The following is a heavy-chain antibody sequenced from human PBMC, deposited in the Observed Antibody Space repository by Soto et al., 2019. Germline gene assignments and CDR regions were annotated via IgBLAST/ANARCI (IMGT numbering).Heavy chain of an antibody. CDR2: ISTSGGRP. CDR3: AKDPDRYDYVWGTYRYIDH. Sequence: EVQLLESGGGLVQPGGSLRLSCTASGITFSNYAMSWVRQAPRKGLEWVSSISTSGGRPYYADSVKGRFTISTDNSKNTLYLQMNSLRVEDTAVYYCAKDPDRYDYVWGTYRYIDHWGQGTLVTVSS. J-gene: IGHJ4*02. V-gene: IGHV3-23*01. D-gene: IGHD3-16*02. CDR1: GITFSNYA.